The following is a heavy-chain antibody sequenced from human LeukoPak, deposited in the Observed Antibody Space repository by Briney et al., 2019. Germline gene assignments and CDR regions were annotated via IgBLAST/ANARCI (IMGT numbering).Heavy chain of an antibody. CDR2: IWYDGSNK. CDR1: GFTFSSYG. J-gene: IGHJ4*02. Sequence: GGSLRLSCAASGFTFSSYGMHWVRQAPGKGLEWVAVIWYDGSNKYYADSVKGRFTISRDNSKNTLCLQMNSLRAEDTAVYYSARDLSSGWIDYWGQGTLVTVSS. V-gene: IGHV3-33*01. D-gene: IGHD6-19*01. CDR3: ARDLSSGWIDY.